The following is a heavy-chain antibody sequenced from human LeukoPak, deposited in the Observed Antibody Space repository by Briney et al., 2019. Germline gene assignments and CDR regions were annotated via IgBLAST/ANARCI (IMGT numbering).Heavy chain of an antibody. CDR3: ARDPTTVTTSYGMDV. CDR2: INSSSSYT. CDR1: GFTFSDYC. V-gene: IGHV3-11*06. D-gene: IGHD4-17*01. Sequence: GGSLRLSCAASGFTFSDYCMSWIRQAPGKGLEWVSYINSSSSYTNYADSVKGRFTISRDNAKNSLYLQMNSLRAEDTAVYYCARDPTTVTTSYGMDVWGKGTTVTVSS. J-gene: IGHJ6*04.